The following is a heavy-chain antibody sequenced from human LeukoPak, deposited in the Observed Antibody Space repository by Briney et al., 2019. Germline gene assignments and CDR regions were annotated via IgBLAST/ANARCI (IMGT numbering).Heavy chain of an antibody. J-gene: IGHJ4*02. D-gene: IGHD2-15*01. V-gene: IGHV7-4-1*02. CDR1: GYTFTGYY. CDR3: ARDQVYCSGGSCAFDY. CDR2: INTNTGNP. Sequence: ASVKVSCKASGYTFTGYYMHRVRQAPGQGLEWMGWINTNTGNPTYAQGFTGRFVFSLDTSVSTAYLQISSLKAEDTAVYYCARDQVYCSGGSCAFDYWGQGTLVTVSS.